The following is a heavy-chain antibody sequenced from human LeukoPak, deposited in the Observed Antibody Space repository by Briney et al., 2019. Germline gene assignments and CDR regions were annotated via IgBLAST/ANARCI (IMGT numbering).Heavy chain of an antibody. J-gene: IGHJ3*02. CDR2: IYPGDSDT. Sequence: GESLKISCKGSGYSFTSCWIGWVRQMPGKGLEWKGIIYPGDSDTRYSPSFQGQVTISADKSISTAYLQWSSLKASDTAIYYCARLMYSYGGDDAFDIWGQGTMVTVSS. V-gene: IGHV5-51*01. CDR1: GYSFTSCW. D-gene: IGHD5-18*01. CDR3: ARLMYSYGGDDAFDI.